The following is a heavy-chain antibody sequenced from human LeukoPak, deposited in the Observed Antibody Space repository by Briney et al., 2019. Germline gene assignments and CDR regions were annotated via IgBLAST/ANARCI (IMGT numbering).Heavy chain of an antibody. Sequence: SETLSLTCTGSGGSISSYYWSWIRQPPGKGLEWIGYIYYSGSTNYNPSLKSRVTISVDTSKNQFSLNLRSVTAADTAVYYCARLPGGDSSSVVAFDIWGQGTMVTVSS. CDR3: ARLPGGDSSSVVAFDI. CDR1: GGSISSYY. J-gene: IGHJ3*02. V-gene: IGHV4-59*12. D-gene: IGHD2-21*02. CDR2: IYYSGST.